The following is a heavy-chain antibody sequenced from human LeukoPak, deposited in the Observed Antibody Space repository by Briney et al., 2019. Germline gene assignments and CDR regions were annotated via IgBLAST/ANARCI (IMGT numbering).Heavy chain of an antibody. V-gene: IGHV3-7*01. Sequence: GGSLRLSCSASGFTFSDYDMNWVRQAPGKGLEWVANIKQDGSEKYYVDSVKGRFTISRDNAKNSLYLQMNSLRAEDTAVYYCARVGGSSSSFDPWGQGTLVTVSS. CDR1: GFTFSDYD. CDR2: IKQDGSEK. CDR3: ARVGGSSSSFDP. D-gene: IGHD1-26*01. J-gene: IGHJ5*02.